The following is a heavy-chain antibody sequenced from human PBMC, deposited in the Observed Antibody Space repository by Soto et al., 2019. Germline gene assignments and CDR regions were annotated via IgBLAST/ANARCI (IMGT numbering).Heavy chain of an antibody. V-gene: IGHV4-34*01. CDR1: GGSFSGYY. D-gene: IGHD3-10*01. CDR3: ARALGRWFGELPPYYYYGMDV. Sequence: PSETLSLTCAVYGGSFSGYYWSWIRQPPGKGLEWIGEINHSGSTNYNPSLKSRVTISVDTSKNQFSLKLSSVTAADTAVYCCARALGRWFGELPPYYYYGMDVWGQGTTVTVSS. CDR2: INHSGST. J-gene: IGHJ6*02.